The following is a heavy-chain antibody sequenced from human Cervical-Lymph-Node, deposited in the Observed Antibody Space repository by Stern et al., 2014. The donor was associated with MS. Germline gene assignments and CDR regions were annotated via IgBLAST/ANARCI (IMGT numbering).Heavy chain of an antibody. Sequence: VQLLESGGGVVQPGRSLRLSCVASGFTFSTYAMHWVRQAPGQGLEWMAFVSYDVTQENYTYAVKARFTISRDNAKTTLYLHMNSLIDEDTAVYFCARGGRGVGLEYWGQGALVTVSS. CDR1: GFTFSTYA. V-gene: IGHV3-30-3*01. CDR3: ARGGRGVGLEY. J-gene: IGHJ4*02. D-gene: IGHD3-10*01. CDR2: VSYDVTQE.